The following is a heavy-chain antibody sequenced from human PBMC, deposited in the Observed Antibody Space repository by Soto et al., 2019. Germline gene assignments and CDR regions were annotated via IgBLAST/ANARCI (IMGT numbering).Heavy chain of an antibody. CDR1: GYTFSNYF. CDR2: INPSGGST. J-gene: IGHJ5*02. Sequence: QVPLVQSGAEVKTPGASVKISCRASGYTFSNYFIHWVRPAPGQGLEWMGTINPSGGSTRYAQRFQGRVTMTTDTSTSTVYMELGSLRSEDTAGYYCAREEIVYGESNNWFDPWGQGTLVTVSS. CDR3: AREEIVYGESNNWFDP. V-gene: IGHV1-46*01. D-gene: IGHD3-10*01.